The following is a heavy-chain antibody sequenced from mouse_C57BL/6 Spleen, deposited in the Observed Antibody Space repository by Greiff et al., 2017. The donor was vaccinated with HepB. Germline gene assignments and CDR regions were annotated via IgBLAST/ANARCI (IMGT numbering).Heavy chain of an antibody. CDR2: IDPETGGT. D-gene: IGHD1-1*01. V-gene: IGHV1-15*01. CDR1: GYTFTDYE. J-gene: IGHJ4*01. CDR3: TRFLTTVGNYAMDY. Sequence: VQGVESGAELVRPGASVTLSCKASGYTFTDYEMHWVKQTPVHGLEWIGAIDPETGGTAYNQKFKGKAILTADKSSSTAYMELRSLTSEDSAVYYCTRFLTTVGNYAMDYWGQGPSVTVSS.